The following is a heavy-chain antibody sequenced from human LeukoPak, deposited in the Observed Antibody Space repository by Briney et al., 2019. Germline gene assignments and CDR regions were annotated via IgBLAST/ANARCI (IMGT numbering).Heavy chain of an antibody. CDR1: GFTFSSYA. J-gene: IGHJ4*02. D-gene: IGHD3-10*01. CDR3: AEEGADYGSGSYSH. Sequence: GGSLRLSCAASGFTFSSYAMSWVRQAPGKGLEWVSAFSGSGGSTYYADSVKGRFTISRDNSKNTLYLQMNSLRAEDTAVYYCAEEGADYGSGSYSHWGQGTLVTVSS. V-gene: IGHV3-23*01. CDR2: FSGSGGST.